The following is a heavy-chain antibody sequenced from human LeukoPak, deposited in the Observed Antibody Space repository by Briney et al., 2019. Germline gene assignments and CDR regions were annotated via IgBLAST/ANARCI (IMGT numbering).Heavy chain of an antibody. V-gene: IGHV4-39*01. CDR2: MFHSGST. D-gene: IGHD1-26*01. CDR3: ARHAGGNYPPYYFDY. J-gene: IGHJ4*02. CDR1: GGSISSSNYY. Sequence: PSETLSLTCTVSGGSISSSNYYWGWIRQPPGKGLEYIESMFHSGSTYFNPSLKSRVTISVDTSKNQFTLNLSSVTAADTATYCCARHAGGNYPPYYFDYWGQGILVTVSS.